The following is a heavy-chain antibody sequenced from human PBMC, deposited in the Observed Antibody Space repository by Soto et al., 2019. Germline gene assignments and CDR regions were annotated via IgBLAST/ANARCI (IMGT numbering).Heavy chain of an antibody. V-gene: IGHV3-48*03. J-gene: IGHJ4*02. Sequence: GGSLRLSCAASGFTFTSYEFNWVRQAPGKGLEWISYIGTSDNNIYYADSVKGRFTVSRDNARNSLYLQMNSLRAEDTAIYYCAREEPNCGGDCFAFWGQGALVTVSS. CDR2: IGTSDNNI. CDR3: AREEPNCGGDCFAF. D-gene: IGHD2-21*01. CDR1: GFTFTSYE.